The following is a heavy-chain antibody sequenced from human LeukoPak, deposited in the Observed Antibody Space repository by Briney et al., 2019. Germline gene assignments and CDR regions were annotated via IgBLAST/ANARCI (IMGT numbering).Heavy chain of an antibody. CDR2: ISSSSSYI. V-gene: IGHV3-21*01. Sequence: GGSLRLSCAASGFTFDDYAMHWVRQAPGKGLEWVSSISSSSSYIYYADSVKGRFTISRDNAKNSLYLQMNSLRAEDTAVYYCARDASSGWYVDVWGKGTTVTVSS. J-gene: IGHJ6*03. CDR1: GFTFDDYA. D-gene: IGHD6-19*01. CDR3: ARDASSGWYVDV.